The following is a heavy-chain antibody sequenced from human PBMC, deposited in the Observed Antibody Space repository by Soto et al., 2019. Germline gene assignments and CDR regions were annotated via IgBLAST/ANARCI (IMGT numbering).Heavy chain of an antibody. Sequence: EVQLVESGGGLVKPGGSLRLSCVVSGFTFSRYSMNWVRQAPGKGLQWVSSISSSSSYIYYVDSVKGRFTISRDNAKNSLFLQMNSLRAEDTAVYYCARKYGDYISDAFDIWGQGTMVTVSS. V-gene: IGHV3-21*01. D-gene: IGHD4-17*01. J-gene: IGHJ3*02. CDR1: GFTFSRYS. CDR3: ARKYGDYISDAFDI. CDR2: ISSSSSYI.